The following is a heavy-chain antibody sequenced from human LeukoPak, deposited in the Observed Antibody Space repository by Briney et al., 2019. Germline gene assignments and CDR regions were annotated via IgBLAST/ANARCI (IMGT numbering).Heavy chain of an antibody. D-gene: IGHD6-13*01. J-gene: IGHJ4*02. V-gene: IGHV3-33*08. CDR3: ARFAGYSSSWPLDY. Sequence: GGSLRLSCAASGFTFSTYGMHWVRQAPGKGLERVAVIWYDGSNKYYADSVKGRFTISRDNSKNTLYLQMNSLRAEDTAVYYCARFAGYSSSWPLDYRGQGTLVTVSS. CDR1: GFTFSTYG. CDR2: IWYDGSNK.